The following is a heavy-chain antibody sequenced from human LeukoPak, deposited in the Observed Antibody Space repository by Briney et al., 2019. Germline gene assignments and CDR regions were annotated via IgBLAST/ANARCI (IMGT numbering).Heavy chain of an antibody. Sequence: VKVSCKTSGGTFLSHIVSWVRQAPGHGLEWIGKITPVIETAKYAQTFQGRVSIYTDKDTTTVYMDLSGLRPDDTADYYCARVNLRGSNYNWFDPWGQGTRVIVSS. CDR2: ITPVIETA. D-gene: IGHD3-10*01. J-gene: IGHJ5*02. CDR1: GGTFLSHI. V-gene: IGHV1-69*08. CDR3: ARVNLRGSNYNWFDP.